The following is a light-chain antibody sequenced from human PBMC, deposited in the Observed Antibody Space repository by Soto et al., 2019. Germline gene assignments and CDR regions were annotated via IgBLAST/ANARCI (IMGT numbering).Light chain of an antibody. V-gene: IGLV4-69*01. CDR3: QTWGTGIQV. CDR2: LISDGSH. CDR1: SGHSSYA. J-gene: IGLJ2*01. Sequence: QSVLTQSPSASASLGASVKLTCTLSSGHSSYAIAWHQQQPEKGPRYLMKLISDGSHSKGDGIPDRFSGSSSGAERYLTISSLQSEDEADYYCQTWGTGIQVFGGGTKVTVL.